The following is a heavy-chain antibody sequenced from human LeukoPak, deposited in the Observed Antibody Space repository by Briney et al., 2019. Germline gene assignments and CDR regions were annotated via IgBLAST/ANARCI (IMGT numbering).Heavy chain of an antibody. V-gene: IGHV6-1*01. Sequence: SQTLSLTCAISGDSVSSNSAAWNWIRQSPSRGLEWLRKTYYRSKWYNDYAVSVKSRIIITPDTSKNQFYLQLNSVTAEDTAVYYCARDLCIDCRPSPYGFDYWGQGTLVTVSS. CDR1: GDSVSSNSAA. CDR2: TYYRSKWYN. J-gene: IGHJ4*02. D-gene: IGHD2-21*01. CDR3: ARDLCIDCRPSPYGFDY.